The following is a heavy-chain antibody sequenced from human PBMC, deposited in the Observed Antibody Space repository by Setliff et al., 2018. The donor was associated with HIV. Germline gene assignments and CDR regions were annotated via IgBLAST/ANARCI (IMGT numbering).Heavy chain of an antibody. J-gene: IGHJ6*03. V-gene: IGHV1-58*01. CDR2: IVVGSGKT. Sequence: ASVKVSCTASGFTFSGSVVQWVRQARGQRLEWIGRIVVGSGKTDYAQKFQNRVTITRDMSTSTAYMELSSLRSEDTAVYYCAADRGDYFELDYPYYHYMDVWGKGTTVTV. D-gene: IGHD3-22*01. CDR3: AADRGDYFELDYPYYHYMDV. CDR1: GFTFSGSV.